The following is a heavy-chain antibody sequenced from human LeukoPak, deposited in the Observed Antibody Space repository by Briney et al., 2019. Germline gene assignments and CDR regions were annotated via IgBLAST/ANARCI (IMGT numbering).Heavy chain of an antibody. CDR2: INGSSSTI. CDR1: GFTFSSYS. V-gene: IGHV3-48*02. Sequence: GGSLRHSCLASGFTFSSYSMNWVRQAPGKGLEWVSYINGSSSTIYYADSVKGRFTISRDNAKNSLYLQMNSLRDEDTAVYYCARPRGSYYRDAFDIWGQGTVVTVSS. J-gene: IGHJ3*02. CDR3: ARPRGSYYRDAFDI. D-gene: IGHD1-26*01.